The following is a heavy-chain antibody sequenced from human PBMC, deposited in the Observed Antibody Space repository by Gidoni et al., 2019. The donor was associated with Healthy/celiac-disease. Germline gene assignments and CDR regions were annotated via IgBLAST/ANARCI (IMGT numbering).Heavy chain of an antibody. V-gene: IGHV3-33*01. CDR1: GFTFSSYG. D-gene: IGHD1-1*01. J-gene: IGHJ3*02. CDR3: AREWKDDAFDI. Sequence: QVQLVESGGGVVQPGRSLRLSCAASGFTFSSYGMHWVRQAPGKGLEWVAVRWYDGSNKYYADSVKGRFTISRDNSKNTLYLQMNSLRAEDTAVYYCAREWKDDAFDIWGQGTMVTVSS. CDR2: RWYDGSNK.